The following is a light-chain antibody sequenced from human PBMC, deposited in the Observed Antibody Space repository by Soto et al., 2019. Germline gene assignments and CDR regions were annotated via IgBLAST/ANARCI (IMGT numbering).Light chain of an antibody. CDR3: QQYFGSLYT. J-gene: IGKJ2*01. CDR1: QSISSTY. CDR2: AAS. V-gene: IGKV3-20*01. Sequence: SVLTQSPGTLSLSPGEGATLSCRTSQSISSTYLAWYQQRPGQAPRLLIYAASSRATGIPDRFSGSGSGTDFTLTISRLEPEDFAVYYCQQYFGSLYTFGRGTKVDIK.